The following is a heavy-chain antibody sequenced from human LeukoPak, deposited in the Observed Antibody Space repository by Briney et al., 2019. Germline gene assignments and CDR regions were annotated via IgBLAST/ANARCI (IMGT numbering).Heavy chain of an antibody. Sequence: SETLSLTCTVSGGSISGYFWTWIRQPAGKGLEWIGRTHTSGDTKYNPSLKSRVIMSLDTSKNQFSLKLSSVTAADTAVYYCARATPNYYDSSGYTYYFDYWGQGTLVTVSS. J-gene: IGHJ4*02. CDR3: ARATPNYYDSSGYTYYFDY. V-gene: IGHV4-4*07. D-gene: IGHD3-22*01. CDR2: THTSGDT. CDR1: GGSISGYF.